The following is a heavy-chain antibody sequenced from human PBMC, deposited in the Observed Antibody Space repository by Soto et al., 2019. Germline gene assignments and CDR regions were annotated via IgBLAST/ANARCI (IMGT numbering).Heavy chain of an antibody. Sequence: QVQLVESGGGVVQPGRSLRLSCAASGFTFSSYAMYWVRQAPGKGLEWVAVISYDGSNKYYADSVKGRFTISRDNSKNTLYLQMNSLRAEDTAVYYCARVFGGEYGWLQLQYYYYYYGMDVWGQGTTVTVSS. J-gene: IGHJ6*02. V-gene: IGHV3-30-3*01. CDR1: GFTFSSYA. D-gene: IGHD5-12*01. CDR3: ARVFGGEYGWLQLQYYYYYYGMDV. CDR2: ISYDGSNK.